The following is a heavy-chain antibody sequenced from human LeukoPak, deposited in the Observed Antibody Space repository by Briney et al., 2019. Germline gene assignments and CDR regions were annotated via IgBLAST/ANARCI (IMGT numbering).Heavy chain of an antibody. V-gene: IGHV4-4*02. CDR1: GGSISSSNW. D-gene: IGHD6-13*01. CDR3: ARYSLHLQNIAAAGVYYFDY. CDR2: IYHSGIT. Sequence: TSETLSLTCAVSGGSISSSNWWSWVRQPPGKGLEWIGEIYHSGITNYNPSLKSRVSISVDKSKNQFSLKLSSVTAADTAVYYCARYSLHLQNIAAAGVYYFDYWGQGTLVTVSS. J-gene: IGHJ4*02.